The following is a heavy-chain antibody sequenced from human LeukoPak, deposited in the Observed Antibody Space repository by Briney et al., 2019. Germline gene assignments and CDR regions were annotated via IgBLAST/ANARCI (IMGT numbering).Heavy chain of an antibody. CDR3: AGYRVARGITLSVFDI. V-gene: IGHV1-2*02. CDR2: FDPNTGAT. J-gene: IGHJ3*02. D-gene: IGHD3-10*01. CDR1: GDTLTGYY. Sequence: ASVKVSCKASGDTLTGYYLHWVRQAPRQGLEWVGCFDPNTGATHYAQKFQGRVTMTRDTSIDTDYLELRSLTSDDTALYYCAGYRVARGITLSVFDIWGQATVVIVSS.